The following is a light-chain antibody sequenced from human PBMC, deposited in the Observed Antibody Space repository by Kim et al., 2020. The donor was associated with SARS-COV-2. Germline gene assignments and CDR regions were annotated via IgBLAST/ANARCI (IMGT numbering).Light chain of an antibody. J-gene: IGLJ2*01. CDR2: GKN. CDR1: SLRSYY. CDR3: NSRDNNDNVL. V-gene: IGLV3-19*01. Sequence: VALEQTVRTTCQGASLRSYYTPWFQQKPGQAPIVVVYGKNNRPSGIPARFSGSSSGNTASLTITGTQAGDEADYYCNSRDNNDNVLFGGGTQLTVL.